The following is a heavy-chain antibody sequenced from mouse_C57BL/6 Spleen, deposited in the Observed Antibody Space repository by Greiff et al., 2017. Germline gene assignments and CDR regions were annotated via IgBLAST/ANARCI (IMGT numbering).Heavy chain of an antibody. V-gene: IGHV1-15*01. J-gene: IGHJ1*03. CDR1: GYTFTDYE. Sequence: QVQLQQSGAELVRPGASVTLSCKASGYTFTDYEMHWVKQTPVHGLEWIGAIDPETGGTAYNQKFKGKAILTADKSSSTAYMERRSLTSEDSAVYYCTSYYYGSSYGYFDVWGTGTTVTVSS. D-gene: IGHD1-1*01. CDR3: TSYYYGSSYGYFDV. CDR2: IDPETGGT.